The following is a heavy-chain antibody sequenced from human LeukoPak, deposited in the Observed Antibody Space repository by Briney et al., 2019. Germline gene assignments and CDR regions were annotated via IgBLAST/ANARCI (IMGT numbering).Heavy chain of an antibody. V-gene: IGHV3-23*01. D-gene: IGHD6-19*01. CDR1: GFTFSSYA. CDR2: ISGSGGST. J-gene: IGHJ6*02. CDR3: AKRLIYSSGGDYYYYYGMDV. Sequence: GGSLRLSCVASGFTFSSYAMSWVRQAPGKGLEWDSAISGSGGSTYYADSVKGRFTISRDNSKNTLYLQMNSLRAEDTAVYYCAKRLIYSSGGDYYYYYGMDVWGQGTTVTVSS.